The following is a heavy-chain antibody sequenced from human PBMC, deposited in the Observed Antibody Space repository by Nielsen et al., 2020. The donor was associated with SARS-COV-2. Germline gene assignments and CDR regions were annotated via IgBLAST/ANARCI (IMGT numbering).Heavy chain of an antibody. Sequence: GESLKISCAASGFAFSSYAMTWVRQAPGKGLEWVSIIYSGANSTYYADSVKGRFTISRDNSKNTLYLQMNSLRAEDTAVYYCAVCTSCYTHYYYYGMDVWGQGTTVTVSS. CDR2: IYSGANST. V-gene: IGHV3-23*03. CDR3: AVCTSCYTHYYYYGMDV. D-gene: IGHD2-2*02. J-gene: IGHJ6*02. CDR1: GFAFSSYA.